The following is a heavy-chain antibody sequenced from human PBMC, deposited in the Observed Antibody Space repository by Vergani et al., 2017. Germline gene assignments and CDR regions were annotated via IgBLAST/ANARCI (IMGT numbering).Heavy chain of an antibody. CDR2: IYTSGDT. D-gene: IGHD6-6*01. V-gene: IGHV4-61*02. Sequence: QVQLQESGPGLVKPSQTLSLTCTVSGGSISSGSYFWSWIRQPAGKGLEWIGRIYTSGDTHYNPSLKSRVTMSVDTSQNQFSLKLRSVTAADTAVYYCARGRSSSRRYYYYYMDVWGKGTTVTVSS. CDR3: ARGRSSSRRYYYYYMDV. J-gene: IGHJ6*03. CDR1: GGSISSGSYF.